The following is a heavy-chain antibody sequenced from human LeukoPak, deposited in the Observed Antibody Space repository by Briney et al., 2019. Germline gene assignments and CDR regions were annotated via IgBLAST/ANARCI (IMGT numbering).Heavy chain of an antibody. CDR3: AKDGAWLRFDD. CDR2: IRSKTYGGTT. D-gene: IGHD5-12*01. V-gene: IGHV3-49*04. CDR1: GFTFGDYA. Sequence: HPGGSLRLSCTASGFTFGDYAMSWVRQAPGKGLEWVGFIRSKTYGGTTEYAASVKGRFTISRDDSKNTLYLQMKNLRAEDTAVYYCAKDGAWLRFDDWGQGILVSVSS. J-gene: IGHJ4*02.